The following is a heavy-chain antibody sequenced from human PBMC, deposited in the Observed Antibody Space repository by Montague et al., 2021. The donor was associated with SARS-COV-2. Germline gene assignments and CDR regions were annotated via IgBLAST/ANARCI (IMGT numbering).Heavy chain of an antibody. D-gene: IGHD3-9*01. Sequence: SETLSLTCTVSGASVTDYYWSWTWQPPGTGLEWVGDVLYNKGTNTNSTLKSRVAITVDTSKNQYPLRLTSVTAADTASYYRVRHPHHDGLNGPPDFWDQGTLVTVSS. CDR2: VLYNKGT. J-gene: IGHJ4*02. CDR1: GASVTDYY. V-gene: IGHV4-59*08. CDR3: VRHPHHDGLNGPPDF.